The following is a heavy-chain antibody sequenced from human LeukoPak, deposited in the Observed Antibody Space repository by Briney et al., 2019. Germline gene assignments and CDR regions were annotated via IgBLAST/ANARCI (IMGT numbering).Heavy chain of an antibody. Sequence: GGSLRLSCAASGYSFMNAWMICGRQAPGKGLECVGRIKSNADGGTPDYAAPARGRFTISRDDSKTTLYLQMNSLKTEDTAVYYCTTFYHEYSPYWGRGTLVTVSS. CDR3: TTFYHEYSPY. V-gene: IGHV3-15*01. CDR1: GYSFMNAW. CDR2: IKSNADGGTP. J-gene: IGHJ4*02. D-gene: IGHD2/OR15-2a*01.